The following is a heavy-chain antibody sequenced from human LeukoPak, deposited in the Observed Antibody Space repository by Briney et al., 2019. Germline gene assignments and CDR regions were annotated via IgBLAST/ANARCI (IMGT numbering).Heavy chain of an antibody. CDR1: GGSISSYY. V-gene: IGHV4-59*01. CDR3: ARGRYTYGFDTFDI. D-gene: IGHD5-18*01. J-gene: IGHJ3*02. CDR2: IYHSGST. Sequence: SETLSLTCTVSGGSISSYYWSWIRQPPGKGLEWIGYIYHSGSTKYNPSLKSRVTISIDTSNNYISLKLSSVAAADTAVYSCARGRYTYGFDTFDIWGQGTMVTVSS.